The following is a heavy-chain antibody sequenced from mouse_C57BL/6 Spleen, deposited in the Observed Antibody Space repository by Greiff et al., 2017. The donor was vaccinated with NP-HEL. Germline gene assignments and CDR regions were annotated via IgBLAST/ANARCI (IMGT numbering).Heavy chain of an antibody. CDR2: INPNYGTT. J-gene: IGHJ1*03. V-gene: IGHV1-39*01. CDR3: APIYYYGSSWDWYFDV. Sequence: EVQLQQSGPELVKPGASVKISCKASGYSFTDYNMNWVKQSNGKSLEWIGVINPNYGTTSYNQKFKGKATLTVDQSSSTAYMQLNSLTSEDSAVYYCAPIYYYGSSWDWYFDVWGTGTTVTVSS. CDR1: GYSFTDYN. D-gene: IGHD1-1*01.